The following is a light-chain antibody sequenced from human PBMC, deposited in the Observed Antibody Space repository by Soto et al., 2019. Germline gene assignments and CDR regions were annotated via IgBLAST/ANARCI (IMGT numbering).Light chain of an antibody. CDR1: QSLLHSNGYNY. CDR3: MQARQTPFA. J-gene: IGKJ3*01. Sequence: DIVMTQSPLSLPVTPGEPASISCRSSQSLLHSNGYNYLDWYLQKPGQSPQLLIYFGSNRASGGTDRFSGSGSGTDFTLKISRVEAEDVGVYYCMQARQTPFAFGPGTKVDIK. CDR2: FGS. V-gene: IGKV2-28*01.